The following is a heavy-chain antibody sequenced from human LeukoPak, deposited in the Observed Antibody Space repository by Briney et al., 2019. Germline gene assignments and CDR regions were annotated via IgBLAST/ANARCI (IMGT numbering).Heavy chain of an antibody. Sequence: RSSETPSLTCGVSSGSITSTNYWSWVRQPPGQGLEWIGEISLSGYTGFNPSLRSRVTMSLDESKNPLSLNLASVTAADTAVYYCSRESGPFSPFGHWGQGILVTVTS. CDR1: SGSITSTNY. CDR2: ISLSGYT. CDR3: SRESGPFSPFGH. V-gene: IGHV4-4*02. J-gene: IGHJ4*02. D-gene: IGHD1-26*01.